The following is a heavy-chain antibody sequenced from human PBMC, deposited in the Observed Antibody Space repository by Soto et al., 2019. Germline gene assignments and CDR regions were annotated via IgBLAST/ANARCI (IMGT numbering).Heavy chain of an antibody. Sequence: GESLKISCNGSGYIFTSYWIGWVRQMPGKGLEWMGIIYPGDSDTRYSPSFQGQVTISADKSISTAYLQWSSLKASDTAMYYCARRPIAARTYYYYGMDVWGQGTTVTAP. CDR3: ARRPIAARTYYYYGMDV. CDR1: GYIFTSYW. D-gene: IGHD6-6*01. CDR2: IYPGDSDT. V-gene: IGHV5-51*01. J-gene: IGHJ6*02.